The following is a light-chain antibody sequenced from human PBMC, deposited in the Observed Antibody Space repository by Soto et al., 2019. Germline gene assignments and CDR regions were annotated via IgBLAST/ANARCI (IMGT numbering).Light chain of an antibody. CDR2: KDS. CDR3: YSAADNKV. CDR1: VLAKKY. V-gene: IGLV3-27*01. Sequence: SSELTQPSSVSVSPGQTARITCSGDVLAKKYARWFQQKPGQAPVLVIYKDSERPSGIPERFSGSSSGTTVTLTISGAQVEDEADYYCYSAADNKVFGGGTQLTVL. J-gene: IGLJ2*01.